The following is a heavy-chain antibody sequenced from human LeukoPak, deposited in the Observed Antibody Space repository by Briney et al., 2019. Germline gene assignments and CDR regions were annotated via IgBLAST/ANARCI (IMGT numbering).Heavy chain of an antibody. D-gene: IGHD6-19*01. CDR1: GGSFSGYY. V-gene: IGHV4-34*01. CDR2: INHSGST. Sequence: SETLFLTCAVYGGSFSGYYWSWIRQPPGKGLEWIGEINHSGSTNYNPSLKSRVTISVDTSKNQFSLKLSSVTAADTAVYYCARGANIAVAGTPYYYYYYMDVWGKGTTVTVSS. CDR3: ARGANIAVAGTPYYYYYYMDV. J-gene: IGHJ6*03.